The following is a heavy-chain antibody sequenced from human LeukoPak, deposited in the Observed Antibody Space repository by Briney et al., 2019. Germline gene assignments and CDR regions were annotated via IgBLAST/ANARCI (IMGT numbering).Heavy chain of an antibody. J-gene: IGHJ6*02. CDR1: GFTFSTYA. Sequence: GSLRLSCAASGFTFSTYAMHWVRQGPGKGLEYVSAISTNGDGTYYASSVTGRFTISRDNSKNTLYLQMGSLRAEDTAVYYCARYSGSCYNSWGQGTTVTVSS. CDR3: ARYSGSCYNS. CDR2: ISTNGDGT. D-gene: IGHD2-15*01. V-gene: IGHV3-64*01.